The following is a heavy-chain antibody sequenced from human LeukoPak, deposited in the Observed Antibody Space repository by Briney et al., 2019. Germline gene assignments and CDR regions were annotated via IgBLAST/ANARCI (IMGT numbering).Heavy chain of an antibody. CDR1: GFTFSSYA. CDR3: AKDRPPFDYDRSGNFDY. V-gene: IGHV3-23*01. CDR2: ISGSGGST. D-gene: IGHD3-22*01. J-gene: IGHJ4*02. Sequence: GGSLRLSCAASGFTFSSYAMSWVRQAPGKGLGWVSAISGSGGSTYYADSVKGRFTISRDNYKNTLYLQMNSLRAEDTAVYYCAKDRPPFDYDRSGNFDYWGQGTLVTVSS.